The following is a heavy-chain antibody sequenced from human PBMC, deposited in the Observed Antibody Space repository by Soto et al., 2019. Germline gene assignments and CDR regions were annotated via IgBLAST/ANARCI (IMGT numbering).Heavy chain of an antibody. CDR1: GFTFSSYS. D-gene: IGHD4-17*01. V-gene: IGHV3-21*01. CDR3: SRKGYGHYGGMDV. J-gene: IGHJ6*02. Sequence: EVQLVESGGGLVKPGGSLRLSCAASGFTFSSYSINWVRQAPGKGLEWVSSIRSDSTYIYYADSVKGRFTISRDNAKNSMYLQMNSLRAEDTAVYYFSRKGYGHYGGMDVWGQGTTVTVSS. CDR2: IRSDSTYI.